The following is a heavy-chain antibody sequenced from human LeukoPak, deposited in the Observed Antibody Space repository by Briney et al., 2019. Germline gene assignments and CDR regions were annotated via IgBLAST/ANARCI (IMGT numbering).Heavy chain of an antibody. V-gene: IGHV4-34*01. CDR3: ARLPSSSWYYFDY. CDR2: INHSGST. Sequence: SETLSLTCAVYGGSFSGYYWSWIRQPPGKGLEWIGEINHSGSTNYNPSLKSRVTISVDTSKNQFSLKLSSVTAADTAVYYCARLPSSSWYYFDYWGQGTLVTVSS. CDR1: GGSFSGYY. D-gene: IGHD6-13*01. J-gene: IGHJ4*02.